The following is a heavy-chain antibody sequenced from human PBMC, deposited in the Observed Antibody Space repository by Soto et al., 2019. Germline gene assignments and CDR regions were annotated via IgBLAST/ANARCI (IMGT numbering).Heavy chain of an antibody. Sequence: GGSLRLSCAVSGFTFGSYWMNWVRLIPGKGLEWVAYIKPDGSATYYVDSVKGRFAISRDNAKNSLYLQMNSLRVEDTSVYYCARAGYCGPGCYYYFDYWGQGTLGTVSS. CDR1: GFTFGSYW. CDR2: IKPDGSAT. V-gene: IGHV3-7*01. CDR3: ARAGYCGPGCYYYFDY. D-gene: IGHD2-21*02. J-gene: IGHJ4*02.